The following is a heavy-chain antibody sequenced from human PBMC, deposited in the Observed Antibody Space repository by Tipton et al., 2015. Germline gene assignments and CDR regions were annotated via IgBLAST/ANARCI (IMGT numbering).Heavy chain of an antibody. CDR3: AWIRNDHGGWYADS. Sequence: TLSLTCSVSGGSIDSYYWSWIRQPPGMRLEWIGYIDFRGSTEYNPSLKNRVSISVDTSKSQFSLTVHSVTAADTAFYFCAWIRNDHGGWYADSWGQGTLVIVSS. CDR2: IDFRGST. CDR1: GGSIDSYY. V-gene: IGHV4-59*08. J-gene: IGHJ4*02. D-gene: IGHD2-15*01.